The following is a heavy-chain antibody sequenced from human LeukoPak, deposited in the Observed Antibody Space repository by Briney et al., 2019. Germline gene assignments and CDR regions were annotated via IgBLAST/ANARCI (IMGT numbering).Heavy chain of an antibody. CDR1: GFTISSHS. V-gene: IGHV3-21*01. CDR3: ARKADEAFDI. Sequence: GGSLRLSCVVSGFTISSHSMNWVRQAPGKGLEWVSSISENSKDIFYVDSVKGRFTISRDNAKNSLYLQMNSLRADVSAVYYCARKADEAFDIWGQRTVVTVSS. J-gene: IGHJ3*02. CDR2: ISENSKDI.